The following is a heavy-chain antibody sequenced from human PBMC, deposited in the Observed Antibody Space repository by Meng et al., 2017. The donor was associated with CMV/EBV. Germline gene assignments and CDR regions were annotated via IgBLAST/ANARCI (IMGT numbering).Heavy chain of an antibody. V-gene: IGHV3-30*02. Sequence: GGSLRPSCAASGFTFSSYGMHWVRQAPGKGLEWVAFIRYDGSNKYYAASVKGRFTISRDNSKNTLYLQMNSLRAEDTAVYYCAKDSNCGGDCYSDYYYGMDVWGQGTTVTVSS. CDR1: GFTFSSYG. D-gene: IGHD2-21*01. CDR3: AKDSNCGGDCYSDYYYGMDV. CDR2: IRYDGSNK. J-gene: IGHJ6*02.